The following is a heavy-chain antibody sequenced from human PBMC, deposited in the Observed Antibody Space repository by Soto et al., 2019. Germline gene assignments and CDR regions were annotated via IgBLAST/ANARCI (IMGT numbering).Heavy chain of an antibody. CDR3: KADSAYDILTGSQPLDAFDI. V-gene: IGHV1-24*01. CDR2: FDPEDGET. CDR1: GYTLTELS. Sequence: ASAKVSCKVSGYTLTELSRHWVRKAPGKGLEWMGGFDPEDGETIYAQKFQGRVTMTEDTSTDTAYMELSSLRSEDTAVFFFKADSAYDILTGSQPLDAFDIWGQGTMVTVSS. J-gene: IGHJ3*02. D-gene: IGHD3-9*01.